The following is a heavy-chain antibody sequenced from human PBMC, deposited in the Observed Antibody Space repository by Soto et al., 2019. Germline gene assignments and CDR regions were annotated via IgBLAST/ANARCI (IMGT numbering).Heavy chain of an antibody. CDR3: ARLVYSSSLGLIDY. Sequence: PSETLSLTCTVSGGSISSGGYYWSWIRQPPGKGLEWIGSIYYSGSTYYNPSLKSRVTISVDTSKNQFSLKLSSVTAADTAVYYCARLVYSSSLGLIDYWGQGTLVTVSS. D-gene: IGHD6-6*01. J-gene: IGHJ4*02. CDR1: GGSISSGGYY. V-gene: IGHV4-39*01. CDR2: IYYSGST.